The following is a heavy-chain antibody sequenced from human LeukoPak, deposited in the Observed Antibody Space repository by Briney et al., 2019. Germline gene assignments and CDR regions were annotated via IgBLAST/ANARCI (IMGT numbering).Heavy chain of an antibody. D-gene: IGHD3-10*01. CDR3: AKDQVTMVRGVSYYYYYGMDV. CDR1: GFTFSSYA. J-gene: IGHJ6*02. V-gene: IGHV3-23*01. CDR2: ISGGGGST. Sequence: GGSLRLSCAASGFTFSSYAMSWVRQAPGKGLEWVSAISGGGGSTYYADSVKGRFTISRDNSKNTLYLQMNSLRAEDTAVYYCAKDQVTMVRGVSYYYYYGMDVWGQGTTVTVSS.